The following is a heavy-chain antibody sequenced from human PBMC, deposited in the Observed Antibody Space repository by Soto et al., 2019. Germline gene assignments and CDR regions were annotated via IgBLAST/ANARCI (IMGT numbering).Heavy chain of an antibody. D-gene: IGHD2-15*01. CDR2: IYYSGST. CDR1: GGSISSYY. V-gene: IGHV4-59*08. Sequence: ETLSLTCTVSGGSISSYYWSWIRQPPGKGLEWIGYIYYSGSTNYNPSLKSRVTISVDTSKNQFSLKLSSVTAADTAVYYCARRWGRNFDYWGQGTLVTVSS. J-gene: IGHJ4*02. CDR3: ARRWGRNFDY.